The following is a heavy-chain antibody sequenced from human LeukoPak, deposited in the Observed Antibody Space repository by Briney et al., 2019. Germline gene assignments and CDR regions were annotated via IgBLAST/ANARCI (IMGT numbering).Heavy chain of an antibody. J-gene: IGHJ4*02. CDR3: ARKYYYDSSGSMHYFDY. V-gene: IGHV3-7*01. CDR2: IKQDGSEK. D-gene: IGHD3-22*01. Sequence: PAGGSLRLSCAASGFTFSSYWMSWVRQAPGKGLEWVANIKQDGSEKHYVDSVKGRFTISRDNAKNSLYLQMNSLRAEDTAVYYCARKYYYDSSGSMHYFDYWGQGILVTVFS. CDR1: GFTFSSYW.